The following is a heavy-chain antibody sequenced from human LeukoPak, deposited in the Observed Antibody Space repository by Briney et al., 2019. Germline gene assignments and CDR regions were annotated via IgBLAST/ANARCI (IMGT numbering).Heavy chain of an antibody. Sequence: SVKVSCKASGGTFSRYAISWVRQAPGQGLEWMGRIIPILGIANYAQKFQGRVTITADKSTSTAYMELSSLRSEDTAVYYCANVGRSSTSCLGPFDYWGQGTLVTVSS. D-gene: IGHD2-2*01. V-gene: IGHV1-69*04. J-gene: IGHJ4*02. CDR2: IIPILGIA. CDR1: GGTFSRYA. CDR3: ANVGRSSTSCLGPFDY.